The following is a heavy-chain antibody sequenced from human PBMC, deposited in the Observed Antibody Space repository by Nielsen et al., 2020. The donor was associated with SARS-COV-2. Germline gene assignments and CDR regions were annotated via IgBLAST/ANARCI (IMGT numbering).Heavy chain of an antibody. J-gene: IGHJ6*03. D-gene: IGHD6-13*01. CDR2: IIPIFGTA. CDR3: AREGGIAAAGIIYYYMDV. Sequence: WVRQAPGHGLEWMGGIIPIFGTANYAQKFQGRVTITADESTSTAYMELSSLRSEDTAVYYCAREGGIAAAGIIYYYMDVWGKGTTVTVSS. V-gene: IGHV1-69*01.